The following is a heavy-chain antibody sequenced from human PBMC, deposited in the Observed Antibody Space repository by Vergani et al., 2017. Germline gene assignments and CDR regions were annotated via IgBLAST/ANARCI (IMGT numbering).Heavy chain of an antibody. CDR2: IYVSGIT. J-gene: IGHJ3*01. D-gene: IGHD4-23*01. V-gene: IGHV4-61*02. CDR3: ARDNKQLRPRAFDL. CDR1: GASINNDFYY. Sequence: QVQLQESGPGLVKPSQTLSLTCTVSGASINNDFYYWHWIRQPAGKGLEWIGRIYVSGITDYNSSLQSRVSMSVDTSKNQFSLTLTSVTAADTAVYYCARDNKQLRPRAFDLWVQRTMVTVSS.